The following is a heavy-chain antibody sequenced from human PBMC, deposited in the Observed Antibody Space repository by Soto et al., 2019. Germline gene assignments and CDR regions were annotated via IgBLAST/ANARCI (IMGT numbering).Heavy chain of an antibody. CDR1: GFTFSSYA. CDR3: LRGFDY. J-gene: IGHJ4*02. V-gene: IGHV3-30-3*01. CDR2: ISYDGSNK. Sequence: QVQLVESGGGVVQPGRSLRLSCVASGFTFSSYAMHWVRQAPGKGLEWVAVISYDGSNKYYADSVKGRFTISRDNSKNTLYLQMNSLRAEDTAVYHCLRGFDYWGQGTLVTVSS.